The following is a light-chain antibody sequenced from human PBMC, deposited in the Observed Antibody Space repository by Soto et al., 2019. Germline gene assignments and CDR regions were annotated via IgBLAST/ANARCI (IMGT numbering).Light chain of an antibody. J-gene: IGKJ5*01. V-gene: IGKV3-20*01. Sequence: EIVLTQSPGTLSLSPGERATLSCRASQSVSSSYLAWYQQKPGQAPRLLVFGASSRATGIPDKFSGSGSGTDFTLTISRMEPEDFAVYYCQQYGSSPITFGQGTRLEIK. CDR3: QQYGSSPIT. CDR1: QSVSSSY. CDR2: GAS.